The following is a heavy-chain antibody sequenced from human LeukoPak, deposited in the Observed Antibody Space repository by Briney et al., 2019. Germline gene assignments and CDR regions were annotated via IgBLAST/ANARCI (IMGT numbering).Heavy chain of an antibody. CDR1: GFTFSGSA. Sequence: GGSLRLSRAASGFTFSGSAMHWVRQASGKGLEWVGRIRSKANSYATAYAASVKGRFTISRDDSKNTAYLQMNSLKTEDTAVYYCTRLSPPDYWGQGTLVTVSS. J-gene: IGHJ4*02. CDR2: IRSKANSYAT. V-gene: IGHV3-73*01. CDR3: TRLSPPDY.